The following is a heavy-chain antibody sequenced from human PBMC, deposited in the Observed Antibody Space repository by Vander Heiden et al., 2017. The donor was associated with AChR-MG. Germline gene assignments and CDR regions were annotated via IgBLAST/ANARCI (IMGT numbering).Heavy chain of an antibody. CDR3: ARVSYDILTGYVGDYYYGMDV. D-gene: IGHD3-9*01. Sequence: QVQLVQSGAEVKKPGASVKVSCKASGYTFTSYGISWVRQAPGQGLEWMGWISAYNGNTNYAQKLQGRVTMTTDTSTSTAYMELRSLRSDDTAVYYCARVSYDILTGYVGDYYYGMDVWGQGTTVTVSS. CDR1: GYTFTSYG. J-gene: IGHJ6*02. V-gene: IGHV1-18*01. CDR2: ISAYNGNT.